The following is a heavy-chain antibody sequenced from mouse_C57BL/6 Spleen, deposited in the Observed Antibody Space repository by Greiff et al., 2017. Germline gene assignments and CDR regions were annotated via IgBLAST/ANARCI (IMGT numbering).Heavy chain of an antibody. D-gene: IGHD1-1*01. CDR1: GFTFTDYY. Sequence: EVNVVESGGGLVQPGGSLSLSCAASGFTFTDYYMSWVRQPPGKALEWLGFIRNKANGYTTEYSASVKGRFTISRDYSQSILYLQMNALRAEDSATYYYARYKNYYGYFDYWGQGTTLTVSS. CDR3: ARYKNYYGYFDY. J-gene: IGHJ2*01. CDR2: IRNKANGYTT. V-gene: IGHV7-3*01.